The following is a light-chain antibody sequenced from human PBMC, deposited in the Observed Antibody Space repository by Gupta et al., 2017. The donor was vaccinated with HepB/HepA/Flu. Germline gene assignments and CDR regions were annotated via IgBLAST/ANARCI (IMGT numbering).Light chain of an antibody. CDR3: ETWDSSLSAVV. V-gene: IGLV1-51*02. CDR1: SSNIGNNF. Sequence: VSAAAGQNVTISCSGSSSNIGNNFVSWYQHFPGTAPNVVMYENRKRPSGIPDRFSGSKSGTSATLVIPGLQTGDEADYYCETWDSSLSAVVFGGGTKLTVL. CDR2: ENR. J-gene: IGLJ2*01.